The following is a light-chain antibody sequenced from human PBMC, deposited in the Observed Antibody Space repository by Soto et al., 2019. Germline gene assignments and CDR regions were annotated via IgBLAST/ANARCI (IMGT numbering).Light chain of an antibody. CDR1: QSVSNNY. J-gene: IGKJ2*01. CDR2: GSS. Sequence: EVVLTQSPGTLSLSPGERATLSCRASQSVSNNYLAWYQQKPGQSPEHLIFGSSDRATGIPDRCSGGGSRTDFTLNISSLETEDFAVYYCHQYGSSPPYTFGQGKKVEIK. CDR3: HQYGSSPPYT. V-gene: IGKV3-20*01.